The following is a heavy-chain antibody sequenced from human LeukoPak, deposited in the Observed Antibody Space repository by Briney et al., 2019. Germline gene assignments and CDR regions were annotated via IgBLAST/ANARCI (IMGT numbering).Heavy chain of an antibody. V-gene: IGHV3-74*01. CDR3: ARSDWFDY. J-gene: IGHJ4*02. CDR1: GFTFRSYW. CDR2: IKSDGSST. Sequence: PGGSLRLSCAASGFTFRSYWMHWVRQAPGKGLVWVSRIKSDGSSTSYADSVRGRFTISRDNAKNTLYLQMNSLRVEDTAAYYCARSDWFDYWGQGTLVTVSS. D-gene: IGHD3-9*01.